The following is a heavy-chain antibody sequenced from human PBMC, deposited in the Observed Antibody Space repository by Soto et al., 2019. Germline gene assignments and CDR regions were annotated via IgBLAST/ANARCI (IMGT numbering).Heavy chain of an antibody. Sequence: GGSLRLSCAAAGFTFSSYAMSWARQAPGKGLEWVSSIGVSSDAYYADSVKGRFTISRDNSRNTLYLQMNSLRAEDTALYYCAKNYFFDSWGQGTLVTVSS. CDR3: AKNYFFDS. CDR1: GFTFSSYA. J-gene: IGHJ4*02. CDR2: IGVSSDA. V-gene: IGHV3-23*01.